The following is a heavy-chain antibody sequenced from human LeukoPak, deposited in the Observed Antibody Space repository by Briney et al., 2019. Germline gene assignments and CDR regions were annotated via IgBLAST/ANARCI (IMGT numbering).Heavy chain of an antibody. D-gene: IGHD3-10*01. CDR2: IYTSGST. CDR1: GGSITSGSYY. Sequence: PSETLSLTYTVSGGSITSGSYYWSWIRQPAGKGLEWIGRIYTSGSTNYNPSLKSRVTISVDTSKNHFSLNLSSVTAADTAVYYCARHLSRFGEFLSQDSWGQGTLVTVSS. V-gene: IGHV4-61*02. J-gene: IGHJ4*02. CDR3: ARHLSRFGEFLSQDS.